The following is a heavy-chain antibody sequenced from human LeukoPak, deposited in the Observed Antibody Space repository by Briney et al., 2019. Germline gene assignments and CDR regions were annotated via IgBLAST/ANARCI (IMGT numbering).Heavy chain of an antibody. CDR2: VKQDGSEK. CDR3: AKEGAYPILTYAS. CDR1: GFTFSSYW. J-gene: IGHJ5*02. Sequence: PGGSLRLSCAASGFTFSSYWMNWLRQAPGKGLEWVANVKQDGSEKYYVDSGSGRFTFSRDNAKNSLYLQLNSLTAEDTADYCFAKEGAYPILTYASWGQGALVTVSS. D-gene: IGHD2-2*02. V-gene: IGHV3-7*01.